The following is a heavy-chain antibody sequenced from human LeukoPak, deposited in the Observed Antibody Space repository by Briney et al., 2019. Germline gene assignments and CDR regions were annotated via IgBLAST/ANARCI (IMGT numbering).Heavy chain of an antibody. D-gene: IGHD6-13*01. CDR3: ARDHVFIAAAPEGP. J-gene: IGHJ5*02. CDR2: ISAYNGNT. CDR1: GYTFTSYG. V-gene: IGHV1-18*01. Sequence: GASVKVSCTASGYTFTSYGISWVRQAPGQGLEWMGWISAYNGNTNYAQKLQGRVTMTTDTSTSTAYMELRSLRSDDTAVYYCARDHVFIAAAPEGPWGQGTLVTVSS.